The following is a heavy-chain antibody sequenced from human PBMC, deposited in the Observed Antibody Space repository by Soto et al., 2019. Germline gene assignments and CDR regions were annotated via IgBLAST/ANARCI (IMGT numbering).Heavy chain of an antibody. CDR3: ARNEYSTTFYYYGMDV. Sequence: QVQLVQSGAEVKKPGSSVKVSCKASGGTFSSYAITWVRQAPGQGLEWMGRIIPYLGTANYNQKFQGRVTITADESTSTAYMELSSLRSEDTAVYYCARNEYSTTFYYYGMDVWGQGTTVTVSS. J-gene: IGHJ6*02. D-gene: IGHD6-6*01. V-gene: IGHV1-69*01. CDR2: IIPYLGTA. CDR1: GGTFSSYA.